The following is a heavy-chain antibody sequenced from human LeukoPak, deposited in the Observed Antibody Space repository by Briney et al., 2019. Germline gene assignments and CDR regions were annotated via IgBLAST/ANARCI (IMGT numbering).Heavy chain of an antibody. CDR3: AKGYYDRSNLFDY. V-gene: IGHV3-30*18. CDR1: VFTFIPYD. Sequence: GRSLRLSCAASVFTFIPYDMHWVRQAPGKGLEWVAVISSDGSNKHYADSVKGRFTISRDNSKNTLYLQMNSLRAEDTAVYYCAKGYYDRSNLFDYWGQGTLVTVSS. CDR2: ISSDGSNK. D-gene: IGHD3-22*01. J-gene: IGHJ4*02.